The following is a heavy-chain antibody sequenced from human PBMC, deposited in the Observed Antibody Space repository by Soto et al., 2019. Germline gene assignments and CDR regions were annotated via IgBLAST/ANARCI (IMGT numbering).Heavy chain of an antibody. Sequence: QITLKESGPTLVKPTQTLTLTCTFSGFSLSTSGVGVGWIRQPPGKALEWLALIYWDDDKRYSPSLKSRRTNTHDTSKNQVSRTMTNKDPVDTATYYCAHSQWVFGEHSFDYWGQGTLVTVSS. CDR2: IYWDDDK. CDR3: AHSQWVFGEHSFDY. CDR1: GFSLSTSGVG. J-gene: IGHJ4*02. V-gene: IGHV2-5*02. D-gene: IGHD3-10*02.